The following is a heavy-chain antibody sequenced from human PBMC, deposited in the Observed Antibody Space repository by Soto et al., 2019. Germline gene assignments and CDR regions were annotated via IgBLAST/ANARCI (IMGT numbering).Heavy chain of an antibody. Sequence: PSETLSLTCSVSGVSITSYYWSWIRQSAGGGLEWMGRINTDGLSTYSPSFKSRLTMSLDTSKNQVSLRLISVTAADTAVYFCARVPVAVAATEDYSGLDVWGQGTTVTVSS. J-gene: IGHJ6*02. CDR3: ARVPVAVAATEDYSGLDV. CDR1: GVSITSYY. D-gene: IGHD2-15*01. V-gene: IGHV4-4*07. CDR2: INTDGLS.